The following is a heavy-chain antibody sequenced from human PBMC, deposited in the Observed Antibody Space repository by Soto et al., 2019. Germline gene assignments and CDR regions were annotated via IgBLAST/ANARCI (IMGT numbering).Heavy chain of an antibody. CDR2: TYYRSKWYN. Sequence: SQTLSLTCAISGDSVSSNSAAWNWIRQSPSRGLEWLGRTYYRSKWYNDYAVSVKSRITINPDTSKNQFSLQLNSVTPEDTAVYYCARDHRGRQQLVRYYYYGMDVRGQGTTVTVSS. CDR1: GDSVSSNSAA. D-gene: IGHD6-13*01. J-gene: IGHJ6*02. CDR3: ARDHRGRQQLVRYYYYGMDV. V-gene: IGHV6-1*01.